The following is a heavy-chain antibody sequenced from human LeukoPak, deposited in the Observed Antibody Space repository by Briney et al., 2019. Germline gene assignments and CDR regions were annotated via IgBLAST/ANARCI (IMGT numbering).Heavy chain of an antibody. D-gene: IGHD5-18*01. CDR1: GGSISSSSYY. J-gene: IGHJ6*03. CDR2: IYYSGST. V-gene: IGHV4-39*07. Sequence: SETLSLTCTVSGGSISSSSYYWGWIRQPPGKGLEWIGSIYYSGSTYYNPSLKSRVTISVDTSKNQFSLKLSSVTAADTAVYYCARAGYSYGPYYYYYMDVWGKGTTVTVSS. CDR3: ARAGYSYGPYYYYYMDV.